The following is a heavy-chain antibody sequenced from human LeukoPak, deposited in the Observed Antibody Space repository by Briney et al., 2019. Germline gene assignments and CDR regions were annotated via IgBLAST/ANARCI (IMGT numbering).Heavy chain of an antibody. D-gene: IGHD3-22*01. CDR2: ISAYNGNT. CDR1: GYTFTSYG. V-gene: IGHV1-18*03. J-gene: IGHJ4*02. Sequence: ASVKVSCKASGYTFTSYGISWVRQAPGQGLEWMGWISAYNGNTNYAQKLQGRVTMTTDTSTSTAYMELRSLRSDDMAVYYCARTADYYDSSGYAFYFDYWGQGTLVTVSS. CDR3: ARTADYYDSSGYAFYFDY.